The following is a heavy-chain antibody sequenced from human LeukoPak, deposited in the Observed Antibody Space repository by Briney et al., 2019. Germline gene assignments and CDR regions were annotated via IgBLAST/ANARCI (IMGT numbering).Heavy chain of an antibody. Sequence: PGGSLRLSCAASGFTFSSYEMNWVRQAPGKGLEWVSYISSSGSTIYYADSVKGRFTISRDNAKNSLYLQMNSLRAEDTAVYYCARGTAMVTFYYYYYYYMDVWGKGTTVTVSS. V-gene: IGHV3-48*03. CDR1: GFTFSSYE. D-gene: IGHD5-18*01. J-gene: IGHJ6*03. CDR3: ARGTAMVTFYYYYYYYMDV. CDR2: ISSSGSTI.